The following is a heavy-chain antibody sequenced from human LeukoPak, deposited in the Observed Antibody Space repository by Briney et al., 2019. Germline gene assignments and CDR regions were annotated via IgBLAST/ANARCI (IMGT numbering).Heavy chain of an antibody. CDR1: GFTFSSYA. D-gene: IGHD3-10*01. Sequence: QPGGSLRLSCAASGFTFSSYAMSWVRQAPGKGLEWVSAISGSGGSTYYADSVKGRLTISRDNSKNTLYLQMNSLRAEDTAVYYCAKDRSRRMGFGELLSDYWGQGTLVTVSS. CDR3: AKDRSRRMGFGELLSDY. J-gene: IGHJ4*02. V-gene: IGHV3-23*01. CDR2: ISGSGGST.